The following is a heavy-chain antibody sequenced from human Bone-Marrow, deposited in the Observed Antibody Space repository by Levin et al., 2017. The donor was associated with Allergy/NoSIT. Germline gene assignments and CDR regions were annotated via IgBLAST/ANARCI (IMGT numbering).Heavy chain of an antibody. D-gene: IGHD3-22*01. Sequence: ASVKVSCEASGYIFTDYYIHWVRQAPGQGLEWMGWVNPKTGGTHYIQKFEGRVTMTRDASLSTAYMVLSRLTSDDTDVYFCAILTHYYDSSGPHSFDVCGQGTMVTVTS. CDR1: GYIFTDYY. CDR2: VNPKTGGT. V-gene: IGHV1-2*02. CDR3: AILTHYYDSSGPHSFDV. J-gene: IGHJ3*01.